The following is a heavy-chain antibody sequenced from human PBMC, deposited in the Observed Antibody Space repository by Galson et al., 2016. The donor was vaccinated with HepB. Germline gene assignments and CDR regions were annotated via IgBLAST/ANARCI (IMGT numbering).Heavy chain of an antibody. J-gene: IGHJ4*02. CDR3: ARDVQFRFDY. CDR1: GYRFPTYG. Sequence: SVKVSCKASGYRFPTYGISWVRQAPGQGLEWLGWISANSGNTIYAQKFQDRITMTRDTSESTVYMDLRSLRYDDTAVYYCARDVQFRFDYWGQGTLVTVSS. D-gene: IGHD4-11*01. V-gene: IGHV1-18*04. CDR2: ISANSGNT.